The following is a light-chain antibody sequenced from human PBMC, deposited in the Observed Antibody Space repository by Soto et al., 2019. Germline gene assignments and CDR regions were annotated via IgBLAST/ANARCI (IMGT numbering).Light chain of an antibody. CDR2: SNN. J-gene: IGLJ3*02. CDR1: SSNIGNFY. Sequence: QLVLTQPPSASGTPGQRVTISCSGSSSNIGNFYVYWYQQLPGTAPKLLIYSNNQRPSGVPDRFSGSKSGTSASLAIIGLRSEDEAAYYCAAWDDSLSVVFGGGTKLTVL. CDR3: AAWDDSLSVV. V-gene: IGLV1-47*02.